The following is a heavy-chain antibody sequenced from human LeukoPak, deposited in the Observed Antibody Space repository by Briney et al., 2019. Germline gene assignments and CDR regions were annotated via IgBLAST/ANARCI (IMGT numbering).Heavy chain of an antibody. J-gene: IGHJ4*02. D-gene: IGHD4-23*01. CDR2: ISWNSGSI. CDR1: GFTFDDYA. Sequence: PEGSLRLSCAASGFTFDDYAMHWVRQAPGKGLEWVSGISWNSGSIGYADSVKGRFTISRDNAKNSLYLQMNSLRAEDTALYFCAKDMDYGGYGGEDYWGQGTLVTVSS. CDR3: AKDMDYGGYGGEDY. V-gene: IGHV3-9*01.